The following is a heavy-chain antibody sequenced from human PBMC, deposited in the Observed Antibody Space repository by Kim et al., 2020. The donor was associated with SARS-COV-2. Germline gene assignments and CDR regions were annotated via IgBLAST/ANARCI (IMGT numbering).Heavy chain of an antibody. CDR3: ASDALTGDRNWFDP. V-gene: IGHV1-8*01. Sequence: AKKSQGRVTMTRNTSISTAYMELSSLRSEDTAVYYCASDALTGDRNWFDPWGQGTLVTVSS. J-gene: IGHJ5*02. D-gene: IGHD7-27*01.